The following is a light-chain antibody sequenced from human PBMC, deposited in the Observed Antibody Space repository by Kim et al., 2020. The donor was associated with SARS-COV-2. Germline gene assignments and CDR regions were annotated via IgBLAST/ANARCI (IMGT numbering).Light chain of an antibody. CDR2: EDN. CDR1: GGSIASNS. J-gene: IGLJ3*02. V-gene: IGLV6-57*03. CDR3: QSYDSSNPHWV. Sequence: VTSSCTRSGGSIASNSLQWYQQRPGSAPTTVIYEDNQRPSGVPDRFSGSIDSSSNSASLTISGLKTEDEADYYCQSYDSSNPHWVFGGGTQLTVL.